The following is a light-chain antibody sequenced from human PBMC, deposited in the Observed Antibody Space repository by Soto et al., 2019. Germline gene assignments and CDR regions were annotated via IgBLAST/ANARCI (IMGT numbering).Light chain of an antibody. J-gene: IGKJ2*01. Sequence: QMXXSPXTLSAXVGDRVTITCRASQXISGWLAWYQQRPGKAPKLLIYKTSSLESGVPSRFSGSESGTEFTLTISSLXXDXXXTXXXXXYXSLYTFGQGTKLDLK. CDR1: QXISGW. V-gene: IGKV1-5*03. CDR2: KTS. CDR3: XXYXSLYT.